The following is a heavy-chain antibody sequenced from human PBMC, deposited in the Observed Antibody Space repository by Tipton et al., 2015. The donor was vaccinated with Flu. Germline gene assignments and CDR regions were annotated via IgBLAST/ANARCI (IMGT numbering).Heavy chain of an antibody. V-gene: IGHV1-2*02. CDR1: GYTFTGYY. CDR2: INPNSGGT. J-gene: IGHJ4*02. Sequence: QSGAEVKKPGASVKVSCKASGYTFTGYYMHWVRQAPGQGLEWMGWINPNSGGTNYAQKFQGRVTMTRDTSISTAYMELSRLRSDDTAVYYCARGDYDYVWGSYRYGNDYWGQGTLVTVSS. D-gene: IGHD3-16*02. CDR3: ARGDYDYVWGSYRYGNDY.